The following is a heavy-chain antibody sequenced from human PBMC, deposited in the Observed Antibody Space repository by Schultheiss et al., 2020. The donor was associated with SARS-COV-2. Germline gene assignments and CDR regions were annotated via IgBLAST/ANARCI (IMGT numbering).Heavy chain of an antibody. CDR3: ARHYSGYSSGWYAFDY. V-gene: IGHV4-61*10. J-gene: IGHJ4*02. Sequence: SETLSLTCTVSGGSVSSGSYYWSWVRQPAGKGLEWIGYIYYSGSTYYNPSLKSRVTISVDTSKNQFSLKLSSVTAADTAVYYCARHYSGYSSGWYAFDYWGQGTLVTVSS. D-gene: IGHD6-19*01. CDR1: GGSVSSGSYY. CDR2: IYYSGST.